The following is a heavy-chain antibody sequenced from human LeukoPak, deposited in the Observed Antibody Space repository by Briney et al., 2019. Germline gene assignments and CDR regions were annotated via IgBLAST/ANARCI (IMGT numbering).Heavy chain of an antibody. CDR3: ARRVEGHAFDI. CDR1: GYTFTNYA. V-gene: IGHV7-4-1*02. D-gene: IGHD3-3*01. Sequence: ASVKVSCKASGYTFTNYATNWVRQAPGQGLEWMGWINTNTGNPTYAQGFTGRFVFSLDTSVSTTYLQISSLKAEDTAVYYCARRVEGHAFDIWGQGTMVTVSS. J-gene: IGHJ3*02. CDR2: INTNTGNP.